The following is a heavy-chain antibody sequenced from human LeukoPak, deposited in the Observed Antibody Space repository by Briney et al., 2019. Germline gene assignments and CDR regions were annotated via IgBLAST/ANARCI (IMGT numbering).Heavy chain of an antibody. CDR1: GDSISSYY. V-gene: IGHV4-4*07. CDR2: IHSSGST. D-gene: IGHD4-17*01. J-gene: IGHJ4*02. CDR3: AKAEVTKAAFFGY. Sequence: SETLSLTCTVSGDSISSYYWIWIRQPAGKGLEWIGRIHSSGSTNYNPSLKSRVSTSVDTSKNQFFLKLRSVTAAETAGSYCAKAEVTKAAFFGYWGQGTLVTVSS.